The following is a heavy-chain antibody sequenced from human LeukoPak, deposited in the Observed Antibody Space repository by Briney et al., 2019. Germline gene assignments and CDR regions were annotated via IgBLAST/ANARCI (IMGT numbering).Heavy chain of an antibody. Sequence: SETLSLTCTVSGGSISSGGYYWSWIRQHPGKGLEWIGYIYYSGSTYYNPSLKSRVTISVDTSKNQFSLKLSSVTAADTAVYYCARVMRGSGKVYWFDPWGQGTLVTVSS. CDR3: ARVMRGSGKVYWFDP. CDR1: GGSISSGGYY. J-gene: IGHJ5*02. CDR2: IYYSGST. D-gene: IGHD3-10*01. V-gene: IGHV4-31*03.